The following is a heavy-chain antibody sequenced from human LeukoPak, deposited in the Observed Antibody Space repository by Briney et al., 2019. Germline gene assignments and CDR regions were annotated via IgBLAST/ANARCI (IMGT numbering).Heavy chain of an antibody. Sequence: GGSLRLSCAASGFTFSSYAMSWVRQAPGKGLEWVSAISGSGGSTYYADSVKGRFTISRDNSKNTLYLQMNSLRAEDTAVYYCARVVRDSRKVFDYWGQGTLVTASS. CDR1: GFTFSSYA. D-gene: IGHD3-22*01. V-gene: IGHV3-23*01. J-gene: IGHJ4*02. CDR3: ARVVRDSRKVFDY. CDR2: ISGSGGST.